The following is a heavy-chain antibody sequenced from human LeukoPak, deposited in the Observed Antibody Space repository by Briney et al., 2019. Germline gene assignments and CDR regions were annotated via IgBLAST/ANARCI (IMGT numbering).Heavy chain of an antibody. CDR2: VSGDGLNT. CDR3: AIPSPTDSESYIHFDY. Sequence: GGSLRLSCVASGFTFSSYAMSWVRQAPGKGLEWVSVVSGDGLNTYYADSVKGRFTISRDNSKNTLYLQMSTLRAEDTAVYYCAIPSPTDSESYIHFDYWGQGALVTVS. D-gene: IGHD1-26*01. CDR1: GFTFSSYA. V-gene: IGHV3-23*01. J-gene: IGHJ4*02.